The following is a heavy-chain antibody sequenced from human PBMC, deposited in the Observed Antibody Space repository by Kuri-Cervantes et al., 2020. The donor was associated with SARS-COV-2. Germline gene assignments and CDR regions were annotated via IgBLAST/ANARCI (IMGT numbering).Heavy chain of an antibody. CDR3: ARVFTASFDF. CDR1: GSSVSSPNY. V-gene: IGHV4-4*02. CDR2: INHSGST. J-gene: IGHJ4*02. Sequence: GSLRLSCTVSGSSVSSPNYWSWVRQPPGKGLEWIGDINHSGSTNYNPSLKSRVTISLDTSTNQFSLKLSSVTAADTAVYYCARVFTASFDFWGQGTLVTVSS.